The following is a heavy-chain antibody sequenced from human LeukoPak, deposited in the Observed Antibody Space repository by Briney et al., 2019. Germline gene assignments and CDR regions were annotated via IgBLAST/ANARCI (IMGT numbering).Heavy chain of an antibody. CDR1: GFTFDDYA. Sequence: GRSLRLSCAASGFTFDDYAMHWVRQAPGKGLEWVSGISWNSGSIGYADSVKGRFTIPRDNAKNSLYLQMNSLRAEDTALYYCARGTYCSGGSCYTYYFDYWGQGTLVTVSS. J-gene: IGHJ4*02. CDR3: ARGTYCSGGSCYTYYFDY. V-gene: IGHV3-9*01. CDR2: ISWNSGSI. D-gene: IGHD2-15*01.